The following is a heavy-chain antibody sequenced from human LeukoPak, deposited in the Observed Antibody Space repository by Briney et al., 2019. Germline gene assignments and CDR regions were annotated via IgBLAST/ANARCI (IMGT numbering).Heavy chain of an antibody. CDR1: GGSLSSYY. J-gene: IGHJ4*02. D-gene: IGHD1-26*01. CDR2: IYSRGLTRGST. V-gene: IGHV4-59*01. Sequence: SETLSLTCTVSGGSLSSYYWSWIRQPPGKGLEWIGYIYSRGLTRGSTNYNPSLKSRVTISVDTSKNQFSLKLNSVTSADTAVYYCARDQEYSGSYYRYFDFWGQGALVTLFS. CDR3: ARDQEYSGSYYRYFDF.